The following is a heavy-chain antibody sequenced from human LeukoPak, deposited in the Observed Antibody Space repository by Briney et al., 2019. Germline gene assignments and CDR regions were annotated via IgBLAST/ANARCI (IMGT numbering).Heavy chain of an antibody. J-gene: IGHJ4*02. CDR2: INPNSGGT. Sequence: ASVKVSCKASGYTFTGYYMHWLRQAPGQGLEWMGRINPNSGGTNYAQKFQGRVTMTRDTSISTAYMELSRLRSDDTAVYYCARDRYYYDSSGYYSFQKFDYWGQGTLVTVSS. V-gene: IGHV1-2*06. CDR3: ARDRYYYDSSGYYSFQKFDY. CDR1: GYTFTGYY. D-gene: IGHD3-22*01.